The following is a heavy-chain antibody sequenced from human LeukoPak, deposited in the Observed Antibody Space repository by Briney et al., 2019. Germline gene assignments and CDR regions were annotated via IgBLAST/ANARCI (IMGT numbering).Heavy chain of an antibody. CDR2: ISGSSSSS. CDR1: GFTFSSYA. J-gene: IGHJ4*02. CDR3: VKEGEVVITHRFDS. V-gene: IGHV3-23*01. D-gene: IGHD3-22*01. Sequence: GGSLRLSCAASGFTFSSYAMSWVRQAPGKGLEWVSGISGSSSSSYYADSVKGRFTISRDYSNNTVYLQMNSLRAEDTAVYYCVKEGEVVITHRFDSWGQGTLVTVSS.